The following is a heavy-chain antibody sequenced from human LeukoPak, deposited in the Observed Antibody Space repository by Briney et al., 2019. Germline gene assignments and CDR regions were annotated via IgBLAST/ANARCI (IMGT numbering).Heavy chain of an antibody. CDR2: IYSGGST. V-gene: IGHV3-53*04. J-gene: IGHJ3*02. Sequence: GGSLRLSCAASGFTVSSNYMNWVRQAPGKGLEWVSVIYSGGSTYYADSVKGRFTISRHNSKNTLYLQMYSLRAEDTAVYYCARGRDYGDDAFDIWGQGTMVTVSS. CDR1: GFTVSSNY. CDR3: ARGRDYGDDAFDI. D-gene: IGHD4-17*01.